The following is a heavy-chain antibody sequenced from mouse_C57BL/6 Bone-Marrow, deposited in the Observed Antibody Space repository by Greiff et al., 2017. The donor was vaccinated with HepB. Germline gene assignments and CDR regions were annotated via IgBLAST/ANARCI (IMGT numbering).Heavy chain of an antibody. CDR1: GFSLTSYG. Sequence: VKLMESGPGLVAPSQSLSITCTVSGFSLTSYGVDWVRQPPGKGLEWLGVIWGGGSTNYNSALMSRLSISKDNSKSQVFLKMNSLHTDDTAMYYCAKRGPYWYFDVWGTGTTVTVSS. CDR2: IWGGGST. J-gene: IGHJ1*03. V-gene: IGHV2-9*01. CDR3: AKRGPYWYFDV.